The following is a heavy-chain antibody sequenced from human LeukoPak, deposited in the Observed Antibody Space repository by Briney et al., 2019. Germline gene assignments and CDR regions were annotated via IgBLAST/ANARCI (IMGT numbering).Heavy chain of an antibody. CDR1: GGSFSGYH. CDR3: ARGRRLLLWFGELYSWFDP. V-gene: IGHV4-34*01. Sequence: SETLSLTCAVYGGSFSGYHWSWIRQPPGKGLEWIGEINHSGSTNYNPSLKSRVTISVDTSKNQFSLKLSSVTAADTAVYYCARGRRLLLWFGELYSWFDPWGQGTLVTVSS. CDR2: INHSGST. D-gene: IGHD3-10*01. J-gene: IGHJ5*02.